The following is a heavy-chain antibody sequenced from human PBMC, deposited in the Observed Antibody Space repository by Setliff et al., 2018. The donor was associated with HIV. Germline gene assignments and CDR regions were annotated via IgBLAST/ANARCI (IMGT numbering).Heavy chain of an antibody. J-gene: IGHJ4*02. CDR2: IFSNVTT. CDR1: GDSIDDFY. CDR3: ARRKLSKGGAFDY. Sequence: SETLSLTCTVSGDSIDDFYWSWIRQPPGQGLEWIGYIFSNVTTNYSPSLKSRVTMSIDRSKSQFLLNLTSVNASDTAIYYCARRKLSKGGAFDYWGQGALVTRLL. D-gene: IGHD1-1*01. V-gene: IGHV4-4*09.